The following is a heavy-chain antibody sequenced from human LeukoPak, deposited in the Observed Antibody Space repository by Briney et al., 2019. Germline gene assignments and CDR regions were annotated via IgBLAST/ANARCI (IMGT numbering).Heavy chain of an antibody. Sequence: GGSLRLSCAASGFTFSDYYMSWIRQAPGKGLEWVSYISSSSSYTNYADSVKGRSTISRDNSKNTLYLQMNSLRAEDTAVYYCAKGGPGYCSSTSCYHYYYYGMDVWGKGTTVTVSS. D-gene: IGHD2-2*01. V-gene: IGHV3-11*05. CDR1: GFTFSDYY. J-gene: IGHJ6*04. CDR3: AKGGPGYCSSTSCYHYYYYGMDV. CDR2: ISSSSSYT.